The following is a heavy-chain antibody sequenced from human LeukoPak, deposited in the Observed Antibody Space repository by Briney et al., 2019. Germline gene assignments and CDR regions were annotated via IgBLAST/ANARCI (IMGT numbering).Heavy chain of an antibody. CDR2: IRNKGRGGTT. J-gene: IGHJ4*02. Sequence: QPGSSLRLSCAAIGSDFNAHYTDWFCQAPEEWLRWIGRIRNKGRGGTTEYAASVNGRFTISRDDSANSLFLHMTSLKTEDTAVYYCTSVSAGLVEYWGQGTLVTVTS. CDR3: TSVSAGLVEY. CDR1: GSDFNAHY. V-gene: IGHV3-72*01.